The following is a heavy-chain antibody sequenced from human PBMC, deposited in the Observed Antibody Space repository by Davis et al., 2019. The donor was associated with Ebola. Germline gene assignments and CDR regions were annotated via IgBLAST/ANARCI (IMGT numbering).Heavy chain of an antibody. CDR1: GGSISSYY. CDR2: IYYSGST. J-gene: IGHJ5*02. D-gene: IGHD3-10*01. V-gene: IGHV4-59*01. Sequence: GSLRLSCTVSGGSISSYYWSWIRQPPGKGLEWIGYIYYSGSTNYNPSLKSRVTISVDTSKNQFSLKLSSVTAADTAVYYCARTSPGGRFDPWGQGTLVTVSS. CDR3: ARTSPGGRFDP.